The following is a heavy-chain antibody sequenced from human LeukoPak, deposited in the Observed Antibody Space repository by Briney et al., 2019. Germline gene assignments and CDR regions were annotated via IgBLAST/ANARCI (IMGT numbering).Heavy chain of an antibody. V-gene: IGHV4-59*01. CDR3: ARSPPRNWAWTSYMDV. Sequence: PSETLSLTCTVSGGSISSYYWTWIRQPPGKGLEWIGYIYNSGSTNYNPSLKSRVTISVDTSKNQFSLKLSSVTAADTAVYYCARSPPRNWAWTSYMDVWGKGTTVTISS. CDR1: GGSISSYY. J-gene: IGHJ6*03. D-gene: IGHD7-27*01. CDR2: IYNSGST.